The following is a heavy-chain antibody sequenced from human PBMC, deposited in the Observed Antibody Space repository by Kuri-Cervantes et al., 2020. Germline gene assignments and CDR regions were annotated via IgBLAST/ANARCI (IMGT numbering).Heavy chain of an antibody. D-gene: IGHD3-10*01. J-gene: IGHJ2*01. V-gene: IGHV1-46*01. CDR2: INPSGGST. CDR3: AAVVSWGGGYYGSGDWYFDL. CDR1: GYTFTSYY. Sequence: ASVKVSCKASGYTFTSYYMHWVRQAPGQGLEWMGIINPSGGSTSYAQKFQGRVTMTRDTSTSTVYMDLSSLRSEDTAVYYCAAVVSWGGGYYGSGDWYFDLWGRGTLVTVSS.